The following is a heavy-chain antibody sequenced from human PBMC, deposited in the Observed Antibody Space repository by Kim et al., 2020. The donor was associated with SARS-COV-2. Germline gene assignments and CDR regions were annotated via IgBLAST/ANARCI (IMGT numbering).Heavy chain of an antibody. V-gene: IGHV4-39*01. CDR2: IYYSGST. Sequence: SETLSLTCTVSGGSISSSSYYWGWIRQPPGKGLEWIGSIYYSGSTNYNPSLKSRVTISVDTSKNQFSLKLSSVTAADTAVYYCARLQYYYDSSGSDYWGQGTLVTVSS. CDR3: ARLQYYYDSSGSDY. CDR1: GGSISSSSYY. D-gene: IGHD3-22*01. J-gene: IGHJ4*02.